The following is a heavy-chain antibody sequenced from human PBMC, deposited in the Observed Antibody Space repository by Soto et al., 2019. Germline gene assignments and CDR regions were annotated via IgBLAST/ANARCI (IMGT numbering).Heavy chain of an antibody. CDR2: INPNSGGT. J-gene: IGHJ6*02. CDR1: GYTFSGYY. Sequence: QEQLVQSGAEVKKPGASVKVSCKASGYTFSGYYIHWLRQAPGQGLEWMGWINPNSGGTNYAQKFQGRVTVTRDTPTSTAYMELSRLTSDDTAVYYCARSLTEGYCTITGCYTRQLYGMDVSCQGTTVTASS. D-gene: IGHD2-2*02. V-gene: IGHV1-2*02. CDR3: ARSLTEGYCTITGCYTRQLYGMDV.